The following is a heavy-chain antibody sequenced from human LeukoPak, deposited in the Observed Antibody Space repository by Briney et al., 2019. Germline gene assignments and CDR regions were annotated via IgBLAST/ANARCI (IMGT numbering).Heavy chain of an antibody. CDR3: AEDMTTATLFDY. V-gene: IGHV3-30*04. D-gene: IGHD1-14*01. J-gene: IGHJ4*02. CDR2: ISYDGSNK. CDR1: GFTFSSYA. Sequence: GGSLRLSCAASGFTFSSYAMHWVRQAPGKGLEWVAVISYDGSNKYYADSVKGRFTISRDNSKNTLYLQMNSLRTEDTAIYYCAEDMTTATLFDYWGQRTLVTVSS.